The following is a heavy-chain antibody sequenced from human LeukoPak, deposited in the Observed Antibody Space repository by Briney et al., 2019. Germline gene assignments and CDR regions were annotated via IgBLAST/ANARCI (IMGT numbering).Heavy chain of an antibody. CDR3: ARDGLDVYYYGMDV. CDR2: IIPILGIA. J-gene: IGHJ6*02. Sequence: GASVKVSCKASGGTFSSYASSWVRQAPGQGLEWMGRIIPILGIANYAQKFQGRVTITADKSTSTAYMELSSLRSEDTAVYYCARDGLDVYYYGMDVWGQGTTVTVSS. V-gene: IGHV1-69*04. CDR1: GGTFSSYA.